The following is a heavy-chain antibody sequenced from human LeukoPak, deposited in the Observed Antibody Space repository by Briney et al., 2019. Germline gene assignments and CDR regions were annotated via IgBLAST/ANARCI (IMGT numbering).Heavy chain of an antibody. CDR2: LGRSGENR. D-gene: IGHD2-2*01. V-gene: IGHV3-23*01. CDR3: VKDRPCETCMPMDA. J-gene: IGHJ6*02. Sequence: PSETLSLTCAVSGGSISSGGYSWSWVRQAPGKGLEWVSGLGRSGENRYYATSVRGRFSISRDNSKDTVYLQMNSLRAEDTAIYYCVKDRPCETCMPMDAWGQGTTVTVSS. CDR1: GGSISSGGYS.